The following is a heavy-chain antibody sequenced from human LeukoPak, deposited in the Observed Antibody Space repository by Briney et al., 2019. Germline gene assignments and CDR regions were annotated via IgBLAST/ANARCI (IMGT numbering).Heavy chain of an antibody. V-gene: IGHV3-23*01. CDR1: GFTFSSYA. CDR2: SGSGVST. Sequence: PGGSLRLSCAASGFTFSSYAIIWVRQAPGKGLEWVSDSGSGVSTNYADSVKGRFTISRDNAKNSLYLQINSLRAEDTAVYYCARDLRTDSFFSPFDYWGQGTLITVSS. D-gene: IGHD3/OR15-3a*01. J-gene: IGHJ4*02. CDR3: ARDLRTDSFFSPFDY.